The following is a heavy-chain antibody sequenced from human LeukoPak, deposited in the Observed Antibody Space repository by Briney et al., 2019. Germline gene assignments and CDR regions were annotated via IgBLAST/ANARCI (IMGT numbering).Heavy chain of an antibody. V-gene: IGHV3-23*01. Sequence: GGSLRLSFAASGFTFRSYAMSWVRQSPGKGLEWVSAISGSGGLTYYEDAVKGRCPVSRDNSKNTLYLHMNSLRAEDTAVYYCAKDKLMIVVANYPYYFDSWGQGTLVTVSS. CDR1: GFTFRSYA. CDR2: ISGSGGLT. CDR3: AKDKLMIVVANYPYYFDS. D-gene: IGHD3-22*01. J-gene: IGHJ4*02.